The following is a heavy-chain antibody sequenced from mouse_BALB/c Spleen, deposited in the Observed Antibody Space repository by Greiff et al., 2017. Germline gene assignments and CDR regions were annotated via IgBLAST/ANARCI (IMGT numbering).Heavy chain of an antibody. CDR3: ARGYRYDERGFDY. Sequence: EVQGVESGGGLVKPGGSLKLSCAASGFTFSSYAMSWVRQTPEKRLEWVASISSGGSTYYPDSVKGRFTISRDNARNILYLQMSSLRSEDTAMYYCARGYRYDERGFDYWGQGTTLTVSS. CDR2: ISSGGST. CDR1: GFTFSSYA. D-gene: IGHD2-14*01. V-gene: IGHV5-6-5*01. J-gene: IGHJ2*01.